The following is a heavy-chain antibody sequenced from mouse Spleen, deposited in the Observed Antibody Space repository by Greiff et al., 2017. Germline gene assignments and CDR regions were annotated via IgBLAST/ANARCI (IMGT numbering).Heavy chain of an antibody. V-gene: IGHV1S81*02. J-gene: IGHJ2*01. CDR2: INPSNGGT. CDR3: TRGTGSFDY. CDR1: GYTFTSYY. Sequence: VKLQESGAELVKPGASVKLSCKASGYTFTSYYMYWVKQRPGQGLEWIGEINPSNGGTNFNEKFKSKATLTVDKSSSTAYMQLSSLTSEDSAVYYCTRGTGSFDYWGQGTTLTVSS. D-gene: IGHD4-1*01.